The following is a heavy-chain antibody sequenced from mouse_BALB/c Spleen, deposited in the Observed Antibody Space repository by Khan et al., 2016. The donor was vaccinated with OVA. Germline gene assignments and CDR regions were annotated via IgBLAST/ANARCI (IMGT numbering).Heavy chain of an antibody. CDR2: IWGDGST. CDR1: GFSLTDYG. V-gene: IGHV2-6-7*01. J-gene: IGHJ4*01. D-gene: IGHD2-2*01. Sequence: VELVESGPGLVAPSQSLSITCTVSGFSLTDYGVNWVRQPPGKGLEWLGMIWGDGSTDYNSALKSRLSISKEDSKSQVFLKMNSLQTDDTARYYCARFGYYDAMDYWGQGTSVTVSS. CDR3: ARFGYYDAMDY.